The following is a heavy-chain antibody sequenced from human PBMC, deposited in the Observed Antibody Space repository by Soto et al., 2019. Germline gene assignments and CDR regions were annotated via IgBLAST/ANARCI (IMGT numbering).Heavy chain of an antibody. V-gene: IGHV1-46*03. Sequence: QVQLVQSGAEVKKPGASVKVSCKASGYTFTSYYMHWVRQAPGQGLEWMGIINPSGGSTSYAQKFQGRVTMTRDTSTSTVYMELRSLRSEDTAVYYCARDRFYGDYPREYLQHWGQGTLVTVSS. CDR1: GYTFTSYY. CDR2: INPSGGST. CDR3: ARDRFYGDYPREYLQH. J-gene: IGHJ1*01. D-gene: IGHD4-17*01.